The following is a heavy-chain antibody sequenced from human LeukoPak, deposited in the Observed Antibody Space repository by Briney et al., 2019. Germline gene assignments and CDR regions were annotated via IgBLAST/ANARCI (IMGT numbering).Heavy chain of an antibody. D-gene: IGHD7-27*01. J-gene: IGHJ6*03. Sequence: SETLSLTCTVSGGSISSGSYYWSWIRQPAGKGLEWIGRIYTSGSTNYNPSLKSRVTISVDTSKNQFSLKLSSVTAADTAVYYCARDSRATKPGNYYYYMDVWGKGTTVTVSS. CDR3: ARDSRATKPGNYYYYMDV. V-gene: IGHV4-61*02. CDR1: GGSISSGSYY. CDR2: IYTSGST.